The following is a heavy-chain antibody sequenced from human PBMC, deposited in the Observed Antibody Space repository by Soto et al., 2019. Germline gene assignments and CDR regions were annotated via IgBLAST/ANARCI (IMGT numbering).Heavy chain of an antibody. CDR2: IYPGDSDT. Sequence: GESLKISCKGSGYSFTSYWIGWVRRMPGKGLEWMGIIYPGDSDTRYSPSFQGQVTISADKSISTAYLQWSSLKASDTAMYYCARTSAAGKYYYGMEVWGQGTTVTVSS. CDR3: ARTSAAGKYYYGMEV. CDR1: GYSFTSYW. J-gene: IGHJ6*02. V-gene: IGHV5-51*01. D-gene: IGHD6-13*01.